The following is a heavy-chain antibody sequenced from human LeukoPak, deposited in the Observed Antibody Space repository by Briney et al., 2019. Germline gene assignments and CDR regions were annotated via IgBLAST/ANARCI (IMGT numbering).Heavy chain of an antibody. D-gene: IGHD6-13*01. CDR1: GYTFTGYY. V-gene: IGHV1-3*03. CDR2: INAGNGNT. CDR3: ARGSSWYGYFDY. Sequence: ASVKVSCKASGYTFTGYYMHWVRQAPGQRLEWMGWINAGNGNTKYSQEFQGRVTITRDTSASTAYMELSSLRSEDMAVYYCARGSSWYGYFDYWGQGTLVTVSS. J-gene: IGHJ4*02.